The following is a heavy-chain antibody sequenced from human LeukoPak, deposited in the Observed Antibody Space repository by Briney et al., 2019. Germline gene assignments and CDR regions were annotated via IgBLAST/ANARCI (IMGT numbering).Heavy chain of an antibody. CDR2: IIPIFGTA. V-gene: IGHV1-69*06. D-gene: IGHD3-3*01. CDR1: GGTFSSYA. Sequence: SVKVSCKASGGTFSSYAISWVRQAPGQGLEWMGGIIPIFGTANYAQKFQGGVTITADKSTSTAYMELSSLRSEDTAVYYCARAPYDFWSGYFRLNWFDPWGQGTLVTVSS. CDR3: ARAPYDFWSGYFRLNWFDP. J-gene: IGHJ5*02.